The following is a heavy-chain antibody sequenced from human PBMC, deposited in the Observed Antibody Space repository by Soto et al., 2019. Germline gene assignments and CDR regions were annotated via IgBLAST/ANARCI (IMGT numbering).Heavy chain of an antibody. Sequence: SETLSLTCTVSGGSISSGDYYWSWIRQPPGKGLEWIGYIYYSGSTYYNPSLKSRVTISVDTPKNQFSLKLSSVTAADTAVYYCARGGGDILLWFGDPEGWFDPWGQGTLVTVSS. CDR3: ARGGGDILLWFGDPEGWFDP. CDR2: IYYSGST. CDR1: GGSISSGDYY. J-gene: IGHJ5*02. D-gene: IGHD3-10*01. V-gene: IGHV4-30-4*01.